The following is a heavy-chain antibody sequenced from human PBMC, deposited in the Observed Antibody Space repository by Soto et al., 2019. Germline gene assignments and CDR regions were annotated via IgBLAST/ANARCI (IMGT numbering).Heavy chain of an antibody. CDR2: INPNSGGT. CDR1: GYTFTGYY. CDR3: ARAVGYSGYDLYYYYGMDV. J-gene: IGHJ6*02. Sequence: ASVKVSCKASGYTFTGYYMHWVRQAPGQGLEWMGWINPNSGGTNYAQKFQGWVTMTRDTSISTAYMELSRLRSDDTAVYYCARAVGYSGYDLYYYYGMDVWGQGTTVTVSS. V-gene: IGHV1-2*04. D-gene: IGHD5-12*01.